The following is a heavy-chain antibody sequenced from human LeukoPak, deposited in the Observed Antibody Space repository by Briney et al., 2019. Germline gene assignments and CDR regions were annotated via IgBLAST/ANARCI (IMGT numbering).Heavy chain of an antibody. CDR1: GYTFTGYY. Sequence: GASVKVSCKASGYTFTGYYMHWVRQAPGQGLEWMGRINPNSGGTNYAQKFQGRVTMTRDTSISTAYMELSRLRSDDTAVYYCARVLRYSGYDFWFDPWGQGTLVTVSS. J-gene: IGHJ5*02. V-gene: IGHV1-2*06. CDR3: ARVLRYSGYDFWFDP. CDR2: INPNSGGT. D-gene: IGHD5-12*01.